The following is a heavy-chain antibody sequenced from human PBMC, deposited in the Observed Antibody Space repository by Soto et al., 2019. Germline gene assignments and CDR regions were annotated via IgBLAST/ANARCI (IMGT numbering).Heavy chain of an antibody. CDR3: ANSEPDIVVVPAVIFEY. J-gene: IGHJ4*02. CDR1: GFTFSSYA. CDR2: ISGSGGST. D-gene: IGHD2-2*01. Sequence: GGSLRLSCAASGFTFSSYAMSWVRQAPGKGLEWVSAISGSGGSTYYADSVKGRFTISRDNSKDTLYLQMNSLRAEDTAVYYCANSEPDIVVVPAVIFEYWGQGTLVTLSS. V-gene: IGHV3-23*01.